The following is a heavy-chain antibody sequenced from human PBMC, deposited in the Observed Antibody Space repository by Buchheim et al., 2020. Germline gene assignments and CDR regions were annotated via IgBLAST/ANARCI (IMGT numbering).Heavy chain of an antibody. J-gene: IGHJ4*02. D-gene: IGHD3-22*01. V-gene: IGHV3-23*01. CDR1: GFTFSSYA. CDR3: TKAHDTSGYYPFVY. CDR2: ILGSGSST. Sequence: EVQLLESGGGLVQPGGSLRLSCAASGFTFSSYAMSWVRQAPGKGLEWVSAILGSGSSTYHADSVKGRFIISRDNSKNTLYLQMNSLRVEDTAVYYCTKAHDTSGYYPFVYGGQGTL.